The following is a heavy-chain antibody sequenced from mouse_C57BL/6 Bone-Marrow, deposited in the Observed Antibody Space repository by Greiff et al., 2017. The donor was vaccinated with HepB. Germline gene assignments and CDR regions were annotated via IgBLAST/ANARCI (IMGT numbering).Heavy chain of an antibody. D-gene: IGHD3-2*02. V-gene: IGHV1-26*01. CDR3: ARSSSGGLAY. CDR2: INPNNGGT. Sequence: VQLQQSGPELVKPGASVKISCKASGYTFTDYYMNWVKQSHGKSLEWIGDINPNNGGTSYNQKFKGKATLTVDKSSSTAYMELRSLTSEDSAVYYCARSSSGGLAYWGQGTLVTVSA. CDR1: GYTFTDYY. J-gene: IGHJ3*01.